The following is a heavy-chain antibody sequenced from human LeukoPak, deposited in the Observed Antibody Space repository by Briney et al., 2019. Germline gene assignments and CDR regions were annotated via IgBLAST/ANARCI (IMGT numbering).Heavy chain of an antibody. D-gene: IGHD3-9*01. V-gene: IGHV3-30*02. CDR2: IRFDGTNK. CDR1: GFTFSSYG. J-gene: IGHJ4*02. Sequence: PGGSLRLSCAASGFTFSSYGMHWVRQAPGKGLEWVSFIRFDGTNKYYADSVKGRFTISRDNSKNTLYLQMNSLRAEDTAVYYCAKDEGDGLRYDWPKDWGQGTLVTVSS. CDR3: AKDEGDGLRYDWPKD.